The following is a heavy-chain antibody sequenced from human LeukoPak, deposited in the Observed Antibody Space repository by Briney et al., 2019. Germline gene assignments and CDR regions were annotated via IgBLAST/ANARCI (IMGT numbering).Heavy chain of an antibody. CDR2: ISSSSTTI. Sequence: GGSLRLSCAASGFTFSSYSMNWVRQAPGKGLEWVSYISSSSTTIYYADSVKGRFTISRDNAKNPLYLQMNSLRAEDTAVYYCARDHHRRLYDSQARDTFDFWGQGTMVTVSS. V-gene: IGHV3-48*01. CDR1: GFTFSSYS. D-gene: IGHD3-22*01. J-gene: IGHJ3*01. CDR3: ARDHHRRLYDSQARDTFDF.